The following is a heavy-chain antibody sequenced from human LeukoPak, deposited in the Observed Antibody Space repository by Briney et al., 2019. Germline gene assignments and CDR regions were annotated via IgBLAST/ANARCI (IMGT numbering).Heavy chain of an antibody. V-gene: IGHV3-48*03. CDR1: GFTFSTYE. CDR2: TSSSGNTI. D-gene: IGHD2-2*01. Sequence: GGSLRLSCAASGFTFSTYEMTWVRQAPGKGLEWVSYTSSSGNTIFYADSVKGRFTISRDNAKNSLFLQMNSLRAEDTAVYYCARPYCASTSCPTFEYWGQGTLVTVSS. CDR3: ARPYCASTSCPTFEY. J-gene: IGHJ4*02.